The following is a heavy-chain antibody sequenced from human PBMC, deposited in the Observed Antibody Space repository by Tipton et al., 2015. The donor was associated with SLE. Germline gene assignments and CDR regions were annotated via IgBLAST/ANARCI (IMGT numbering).Heavy chain of an antibody. V-gene: IGHV4-34*01. D-gene: IGHD3-3*01. CDR3: ARLEMGYDFWSGYYPYYFDY. Sequence: LRLSCAVYGGSFSGYYWSWIRQPPGKGLEWIGEINHSGSTHYNPSLKSRVTISVDTSKNQFSLNLSSVTAADTAVYYCARLEMGYDFWSGYYPYYFDYWGQGTLVTVSS. CDR1: GGSFSGYY. J-gene: IGHJ4*02. CDR2: INHSGST.